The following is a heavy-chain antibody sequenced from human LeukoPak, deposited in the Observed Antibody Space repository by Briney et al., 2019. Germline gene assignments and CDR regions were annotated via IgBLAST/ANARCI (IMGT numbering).Heavy chain of an antibody. CDR1: GFSISNYI. Sequence: GGSLRLSCAASGFSISNYIMHWVRQAPGKGLEWVSVIYSGGSTYYADSVKGRFTISRDNSKNTLYLQMNSLRAEDTAVYYCARDLGGEDYWGQGTLVTVSS. J-gene: IGHJ4*02. D-gene: IGHD3-16*01. V-gene: IGHV3-66*01. CDR3: ARDLGGEDY. CDR2: IYSGGST.